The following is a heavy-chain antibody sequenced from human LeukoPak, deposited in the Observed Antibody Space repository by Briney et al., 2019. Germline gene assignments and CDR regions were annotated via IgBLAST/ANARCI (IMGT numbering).Heavy chain of an antibody. CDR1: GFTFSSYS. Sequence: GGSLRLSCAASGFTFSSYSMNWLRQAPGKGLEWVSSITRSSTSTHYTDSVRGRFTISRDNAKNSLYLQMNSLRAEDTAVYYCARDNWNDAPGGFDPWGQGTLVTVSS. D-gene: IGHD1-20*01. CDR3: ARDNWNDAPGGFDP. V-gene: IGHV3-21*01. CDR2: ITRSSTST. J-gene: IGHJ5*02.